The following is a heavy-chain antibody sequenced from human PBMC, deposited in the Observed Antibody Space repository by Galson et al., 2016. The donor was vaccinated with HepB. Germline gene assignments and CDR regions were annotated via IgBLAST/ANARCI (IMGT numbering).Heavy chain of an antibody. CDR3: ARGEYYRDHDREFDS. V-gene: IGHV4-34*01. Sequence: SETLSLTCDVFGGSLSNYYWTWIRQPPGKGLEWMGEVSESGANKFHPSLESRVAMSIDMSKRQFSLRLNSVPAADTAIYYCARGEYYRDHDREFDSWGQGTLVTVSS. CDR1: GGSLSNYY. J-gene: IGHJ4*02. D-gene: IGHD2/OR15-2a*01. CDR2: VSESGAN.